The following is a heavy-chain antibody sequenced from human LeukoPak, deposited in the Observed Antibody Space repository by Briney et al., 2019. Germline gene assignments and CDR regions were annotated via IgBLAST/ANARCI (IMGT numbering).Heavy chain of an antibody. J-gene: IGHJ4*02. CDR3: ARDPSSGWSTFDY. Sequence: TLSLTCTVSGGSISSGGYYWSWIRQHPGKGLEWIGYIYYSGSTYYNPSLKSRVTISVDTSKNQFSLKLSSVTAADTAVYYCARDPSSGWSTFDYWGQGTLVTVSS. D-gene: IGHD6-19*01. CDR2: IYYSGST. CDR1: GGSISSGGYY. V-gene: IGHV4-31*03.